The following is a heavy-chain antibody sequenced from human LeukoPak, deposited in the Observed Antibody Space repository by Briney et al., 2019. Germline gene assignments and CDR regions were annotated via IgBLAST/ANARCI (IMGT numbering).Heavy chain of an antibody. CDR2: IIPIFGSA. CDR3: ATEDDILTGYKSFDS. J-gene: IGHJ4*02. Sequence: SVKVSCKASGGTFTSYAINWVRQAPGQGLEWMGGIIPIFGSATYAQKFQGGVTITADESTSTATMELSSLRSEDTAVYYCATEDDILTGYKSFDSWGQGTLVTVSS. V-gene: IGHV1-69*13. CDR1: GGTFTSYA. D-gene: IGHD3-9*01.